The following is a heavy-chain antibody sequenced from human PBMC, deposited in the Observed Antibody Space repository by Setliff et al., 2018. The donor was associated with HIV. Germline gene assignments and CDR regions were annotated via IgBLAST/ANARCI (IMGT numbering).Heavy chain of an antibody. V-gene: IGHV4-34*01. CDR3: ARECPDYYGDYRNAFDI. Sequence: SETLSLTCVVSSGSFNGYYWTWIRQPPGQGLEWIVEISHSGTINYSPSLKSRVTISIDTSQYHFSLTLKSVVAADTAVYYCARECPDYYGDYRNAFDIWGQGTMVTVSS. CDR1: SGSFNGYY. CDR2: ISHSGTI. J-gene: IGHJ3*02. D-gene: IGHD4-17*01.